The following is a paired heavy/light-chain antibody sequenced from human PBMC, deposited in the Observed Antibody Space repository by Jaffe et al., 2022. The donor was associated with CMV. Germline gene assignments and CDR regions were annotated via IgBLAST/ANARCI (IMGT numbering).Heavy chain of an antibody. D-gene: IGHD6-6*01. V-gene: IGHV3-21*01. CDR2: ISGSSNYI. CDR3: ARVRAARLGLDAFDI. CDR1: GFMFSSYS. J-gene: IGHJ3*02. Sequence: EVQLVESGGGLVKPGGSLRLSCAASGFMFSSYSMNWVRQAPGKGLEWVSSISGSSNYIYYADSVRGRFTISRDNAKNSLYLQMNSLRAEDTAVYYCARVRAARLGLDAFDIWGQGTMVTVSS.
Light chain of an antibody. Sequence: EIVLTQSPATLSLSPGERATLSCRASQSVSSYLAWYQQKPGQAPRLLIYDASNRATGIPARFSGSGSGTDFTLTISSLEPEDFAVYYCQQRSNWPVTFGQGTRLEIK. J-gene: IGKJ5*01. CDR1: QSVSSY. CDR3: QQRSNWPVT. CDR2: DAS. V-gene: IGKV3-11*01.